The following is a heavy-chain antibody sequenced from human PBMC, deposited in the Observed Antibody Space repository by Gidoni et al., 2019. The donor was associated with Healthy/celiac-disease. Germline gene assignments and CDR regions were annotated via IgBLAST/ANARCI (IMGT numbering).Heavy chain of an antibody. Sequence: EVQLVESGGGLVKPGGSLRLSCAASGFTFSSYSMHWVRQAPGKGLGWVSSISSSISYIYYADSVKGRFTISRDNAKNSLYLQMNSLRAEDTAVYYCARESLFLTYYDFWSGYRHDAFDIWGQGTMVTVSS. J-gene: IGHJ3*02. CDR3: ARESLFLTYYDFWSGYRHDAFDI. D-gene: IGHD3-3*01. V-gene: IGHV3-21*01. CDR1: GFTFSSYS. CDR2: ISSSISYI.